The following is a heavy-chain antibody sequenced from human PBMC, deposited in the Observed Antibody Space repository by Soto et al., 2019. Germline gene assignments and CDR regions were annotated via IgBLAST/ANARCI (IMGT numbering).Heavy chain of an antibody. CDR2: IWYDGSNK. CDR3: ARSYSGYDSLCDY. D-gene: IGHD5-12*01. J-gene: IGHJ4*02. Sequence: QVQLVESGGGVVQPGRSLRLSCAASGFTFSSYGMHWVRQAPGKGLEWVAVIWYDGSNKYYADSVKGRFTISRDNSKNTLYLQMNSLRAEDTAVYYCARSYSGYDSLCDYWGQGTLVTVSS. V-gene: IGHV3-33*01. CDR1: GFTFSSYG.